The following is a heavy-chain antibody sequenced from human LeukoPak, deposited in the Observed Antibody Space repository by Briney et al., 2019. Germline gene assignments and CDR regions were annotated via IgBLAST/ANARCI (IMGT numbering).Heavy chain of an antibody. D-gene: IGHD2-21*01. Sequence: SETLSLTCTASGNSISSGYYWGWIRQPPGKGLEWIGSIYHSGSTYYNPSLKSRVTISVDTSKNQFSLRLSSVTAADTAVYYCARDTAIYRAFDIWDQGTMVTVSS. CDR3: ARDTAIYRAFDI. CDR1: GNSISSGYY. V-gene: IGHV4-38-2*02. J-gene: IGHJ3*02. CDR2: IYHSGST.